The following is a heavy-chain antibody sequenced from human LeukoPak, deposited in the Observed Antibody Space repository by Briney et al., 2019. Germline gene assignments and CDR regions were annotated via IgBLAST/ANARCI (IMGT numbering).Heavy chain of an antibody. CDR2: IISILGIA. CDR3: ARDKDGYTRDY. Sequence: SVKVSCKASGGTFSSYAISWVRQAPGQELEWMGRIISILGIANYAQKFQGRVTITADKSTSTAYMELSSLRSEDTAVYYCARDKDGYTRDYWGQGTLVTVSS. V-gene: IGHV1-69*04. D-gene: IGHD5-24*01. CDR1: GGTFSSYA. J-gene: IGHJ4*02.